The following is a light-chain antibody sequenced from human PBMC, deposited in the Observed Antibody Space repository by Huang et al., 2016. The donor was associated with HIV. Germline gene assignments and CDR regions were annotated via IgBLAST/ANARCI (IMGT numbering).Light chain of an antibody. V-gene: IGKV1-5*03. Sequence: DIQITQSPFTLSASVGDRVTITCRASQSVSRWLDWYQQKPGKAPNLLIYRSSSLESGVPSRFSGSGSETEFTLTISSLQPDDFATYYCQQYNSYPWT. CDR2: RSS. CDR1: QSVSRW. CDR3: QQYNSYPWT. J-gene: IGKJ1*01.